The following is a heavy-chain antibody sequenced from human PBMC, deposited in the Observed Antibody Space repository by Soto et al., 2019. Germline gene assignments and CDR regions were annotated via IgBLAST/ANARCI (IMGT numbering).Heavy chain of an antibody. Sequence: QAPVVESGGGVVQPGKSLRLSCKASGFSFSTSGLHWVRQAPGKGLEWVAIIWYDGENECYADSVTGRFTISRDNSKNTLYLEMNTLQDDDTALYSCARDRRVQYPVQPWDGMDVWGQGTTVTVSS. V-gene: IGHV3-33*01. J-gene: IGHJ6*02. CDR3: ARDRRVQYPVQPWDGMDV. CDR1: GFSFSTSG. D-gene: IGHD4-4*01. CDR2: IWYDGENE.